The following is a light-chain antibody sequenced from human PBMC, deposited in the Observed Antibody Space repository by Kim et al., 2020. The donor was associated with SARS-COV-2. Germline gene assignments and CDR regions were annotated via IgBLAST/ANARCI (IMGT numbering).Light chain of an antibody. V-gene: IGLV3-19*01. Sequence: VALGQTVRITCQRDRLRSYYATWYEQKPGQAPILVIYGKNNRPSGIPDRFSGSSSGNTASLTITGTQAGDEADYYCNSRDSNDNVVFGGGTQLTVL. CDR3: NSRDSNDNVV. CDR1: RLRSYY. J-gene: IGLJ2*01. CDR2: GKN.